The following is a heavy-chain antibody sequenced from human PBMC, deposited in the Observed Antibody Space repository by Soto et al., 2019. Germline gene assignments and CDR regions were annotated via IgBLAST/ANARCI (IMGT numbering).Heavy chain of an antibody. V-gene: IGHV1-3*01. J-gene: IGHJ4*02. CDR1: GYTRTNYA. D-gene: IGHD2-8*01. CDR2: IDPGSGNP. CDR3: TRDLNGGNPFDY. Sequence: QVQLVQSGAEVKKPGASVRVSCKASGYTRTNYAIHWVRQAAGQRLEWLAWIDPGSGNPTYSQKFQGRITLSRDNSASTFYMDLSSLTSEDTAVYFCTRDLNGGNPFDYWGQGTLVTVSS.